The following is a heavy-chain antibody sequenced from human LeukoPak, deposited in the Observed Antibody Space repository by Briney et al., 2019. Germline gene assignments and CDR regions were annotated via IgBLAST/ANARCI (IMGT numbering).Heavy chain of an antibody. J-gene: IGHJ5*02. V-gene: IGHV4-34*01. D-gene: IGHD6-19*01. CDR2: INHSGST. CDR3: ARWDGSGWYVRFDP. CDR1: GGSFSGYY. Sequence: SETLSLTCAVYGGSFSGYYWSWIRQPPGKGLEWIGEINHSGSTNYNPSLKSRVTISVDTSKNQFSLKLGSVTAADTAVYYCARWDGSGWYVRFDPWGQGTLVTVSS.